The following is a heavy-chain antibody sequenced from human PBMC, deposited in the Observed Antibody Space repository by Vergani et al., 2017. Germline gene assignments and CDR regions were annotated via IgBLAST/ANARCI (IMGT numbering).Heavy chain of an antibody. V-gene: IGHV3-30*03. J-gene: IGHJ4*02. Sequence: LVESGGGVVQPGRSLTLTCSASGIGLKNFAMHWARQAPGKGLEWVATLSKDGTHDYYEPSVRGRFDVSRENFKNTMYLQMVRLTTDDTAVYFCSGDGTDIXVSSSDYSHLLYYWGQGILVTVSS. CDR1: GIGLKNFA. CDR3: SGDGTDIXVSSSDYSHLLYY. CDR2: LSKDGTHD. D-gene: IGHD3-22*01.